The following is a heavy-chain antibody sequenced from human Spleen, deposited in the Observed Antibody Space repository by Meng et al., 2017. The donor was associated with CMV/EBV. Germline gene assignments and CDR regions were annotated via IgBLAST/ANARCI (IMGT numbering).Heavy chain of an antibody. J-gene: IGHJ4*02. V-gene: IGHV2-5*02. Sequence: SGFSLSTSGMGVGWIRTPPGKALEWLALIYWDDDKRYSPSLKSRLTITKDTSKNQVVLTMTNMDPVDTATYYCAHRDYCSGGTCTFDYWGQGTLVTVSS. D-gene: IGHD2-15*01. CDR2: IYWDDDK. CDR3: AHRDYCSGGTCTFDY. CDR1: GFSLSTSGMG.